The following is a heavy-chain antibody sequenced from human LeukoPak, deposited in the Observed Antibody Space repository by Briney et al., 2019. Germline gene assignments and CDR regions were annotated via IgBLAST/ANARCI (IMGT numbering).Heavy chain of an antibody. CDR2: LYPGGST. J-gene: IGHJ3*02. CDR1: GITVSNNY. D-gene: IGHD1-1*01. Sequence: PGGSLRLSCAASGITVSNNYIAWVRQAPGKGLEWVSVLYPGGSTYYPDSVKGRFTFSRDNSKNTLYLQMTSLRAEDTAAYYCARSIQLDPWGAFDIWGQGTMVTVSS. V-gene: IGHV3-53*01. CDR3: ARSIQLDPWGAFDI.